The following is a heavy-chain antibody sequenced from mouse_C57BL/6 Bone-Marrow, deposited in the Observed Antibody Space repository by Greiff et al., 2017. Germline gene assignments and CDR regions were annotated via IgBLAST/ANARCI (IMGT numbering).Heavy chain of an antibody. CDR3: AIDSSGLYYFDY. J-gene: IGHJ2*01. CDR2: IYPGDGDT. V-gene: IGHV1-80*01. Sequence: VQLQQSGAELVKPGASVKISCKASGYAFSSYWMNWVKQRPGKGLEWIGQIYPGDGDTNYNGKFKGKATLTADKSSSTAYMQLSSLTSEDSAVYFCAIDSSGLYYFDYWGQGTTLTVSS. CDR1: GYAFSSYW. D-gene: IGHD3-2*02.